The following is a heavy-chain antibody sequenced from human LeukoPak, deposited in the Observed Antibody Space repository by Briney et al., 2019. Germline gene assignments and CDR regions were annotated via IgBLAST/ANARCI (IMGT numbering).Heavy chain of an antibody. CDR1: GFTFSSYS. V-gene: IGHV3-21*01. CDR3: ARSSREGTVTTH. J-gene: IGHJ4*02. CDR2: ISSSSGYI. Sequence: GGSLRLSCAASGFTFSSYSMNWVRQAPGKGLEWVSSISSSSGYIYYADSVKGRFTISRDNAKNSLYLQMNSLRAEDTAVYYCARSSREGTVTTHWGQGTLVTVSS. D-gene: IGHD4-17*01.